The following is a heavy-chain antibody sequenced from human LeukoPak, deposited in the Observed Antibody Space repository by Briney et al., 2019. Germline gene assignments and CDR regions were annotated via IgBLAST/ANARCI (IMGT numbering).Heavy chain of an antibody. CDR2: IIPIFGTA. J-gene: IGHJ1*01. CDR1: GGTFSSYA. D-gene: IGHD3-22*01. CDR3: ARSYSYSSGYRHFQH. V-gene: IGHV1-69*13. Sequence: SVKVSCKGSGGTFSSYAISWVRQAPGQGLEWMGGIIPIFGTANYAQKFQGRVTITADESTSTAYMELSSLRSEDTAVYYCARSYSYSSGYRHFQHWGQGTLVTVSS.